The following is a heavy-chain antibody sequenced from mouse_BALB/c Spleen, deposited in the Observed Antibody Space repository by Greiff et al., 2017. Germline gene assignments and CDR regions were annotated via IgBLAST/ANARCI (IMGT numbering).Heavy chain of an antibody. V-gene: IGHV10-1*02. D-gene: IGHD2-9*01. CDR1: GFTFNTYA. CDR3: VRQAYYGNDGFYYCDY. CDR2: IRSKSNNYAT. J-gene: IGHJ2*01. Sequence: EVKLMESGGGLVQPKGSLKLSCAASGFTFNTYAMNWVRQAPGKGLEWVARIRSKSNNYATYYADSVKDRFTISRDDSQSMLYLQMNNLKTEDTAMYYCVRQAYYGNDGFYYCDYWGQGTTLTVAS.